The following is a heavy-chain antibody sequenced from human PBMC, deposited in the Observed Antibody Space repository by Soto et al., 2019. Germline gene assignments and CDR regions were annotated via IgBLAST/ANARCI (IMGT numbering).Heavy chain of an antibody. J-gene: IGHJ4*02. V-gene: IGHV3-48*01. D-gene: IGHD5-12*01. CDR2: ITNSRSTI. Sequence: PGGSLRLSCAASGFTFSSYALHWVRPAPGKGLEWVAYITNSRSTIYYADSVKGRFTISRDNAKNSLYLQMNSLRAEDTAVYYCARDREYSGYDAVSFDYWGQGTLVTVSS. CDR1: GFTFSSYA. CDR3: ARDREYSGYDAVSFDY.